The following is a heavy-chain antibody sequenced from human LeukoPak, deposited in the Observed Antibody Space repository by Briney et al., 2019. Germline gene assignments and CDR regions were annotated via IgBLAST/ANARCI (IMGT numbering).Heavy chain of an antibody. V-gene: IGHV4-59*01. CDR1: GASISSNY. Sequence: SETLSLTCTVSGASISSNYWSWIRQPPGKGLEWIGCFCSSGTIHYNPSLKSRVTISVDTSKSKNQFSLQLTSVNAADTAVYYCARGDHYAPDPYWGQGTLVTVSS. J-gene: IGHJ4*02. D-gene: IGHD4-17*01. CDR2: FCSSGTI. CDR3: ARGDHYAPDPY.